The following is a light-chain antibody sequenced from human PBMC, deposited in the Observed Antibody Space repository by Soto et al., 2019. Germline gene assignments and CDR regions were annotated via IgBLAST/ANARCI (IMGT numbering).Light chain of an antibody. V-gene: IGLV2-14*01. J-gene: IGLJ2*01. CDR1: SSDVGGYNY. CDR3: SSYPSSSALVV. Sequence: QSALTQPASVSGSPGQSITISCTGTSSDVGGYNYVSWYQQHPGKAPKLMIYDVSNRPSGVSNRFSGSKSGNTASLTISGLHAEDEADYYCSSYPSSSALVVFGGGTKVTVL. CDR2: DVS.